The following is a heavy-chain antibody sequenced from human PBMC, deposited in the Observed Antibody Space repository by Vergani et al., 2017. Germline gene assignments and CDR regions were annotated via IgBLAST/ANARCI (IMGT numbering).Heavy chain of an antibody. J-gene: IGHJ5*01. D-gene: IGHD1-1*01. CDR2: IWYDGSNK. Sequence: QVQLVESEGGVVQPGRSLTLFCVASGFTLSSHGMHWVRQAPGKGLEWVAVIWYDGSNKYYGDSVKGRFTISRDNSKNTLYLQMNSRRVEDTAVYYCARWGNEKRLDSWGQGTLVTVSS. V-gene: IGHV3-33*01. CDR3: ARWGNEKRLDS. CDR1: GFTLSSHG.